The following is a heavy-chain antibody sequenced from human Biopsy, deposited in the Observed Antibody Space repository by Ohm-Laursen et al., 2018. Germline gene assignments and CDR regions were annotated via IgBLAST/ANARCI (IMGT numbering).Heavy chain of an antibody. J-gene: IGHJ6*02. CDR3: ARAGVGSDGTDSYYYGMEV. V-gene: IGHV1-46*01. D-gene: IGHD5-24*01. CDR2: ISPRGATT. CDR1: GNTFATYH. Sequence: SVKVSCKASGNTFATYHTHWVRQAPGQGLEWMGVISPRGATTSFSQKFQGRITMTRDTSTGTVYMDLNSLGSEDTAVYYCARAGVGSDGTDSYYYGMEVWGPGTTVTVSS.